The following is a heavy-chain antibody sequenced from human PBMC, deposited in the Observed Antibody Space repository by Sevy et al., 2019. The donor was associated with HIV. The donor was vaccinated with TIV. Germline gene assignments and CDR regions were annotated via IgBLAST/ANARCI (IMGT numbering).Heavy chain of an antibody. V-gene: IGHV3-72*01. CDR1: GFTFSGYY. Sequence: GGSLRLSCAASGFTFSGYYMDWVRQAPGEGLEWVGRSRNKANSYITEYAASVKGRFSISRDDSNNSLFLQMNSLKTEDTAVYYCVREGAAAVDFDWWGQGTLVTVSS. CDR3: VREGAAAVDFDW. J-gene: IGHJ4*02. CDR2: SRNKANSYIT. D-gene: IGHD6-13*01.